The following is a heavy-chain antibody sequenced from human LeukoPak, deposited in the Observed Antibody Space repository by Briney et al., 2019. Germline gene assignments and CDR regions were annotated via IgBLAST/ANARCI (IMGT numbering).Heavy chain of an antibody. Sequence: PGGSLRLSCAASGFTFSSYSMNWVRQAPGKGLEWVSSISSSSSSYIYYADSVKGRFTISRDNAKNSLYLQMNSLRAEDTAVYYCARGRCDGSGYCYYGMDVWGQGTTVTVSS. J-gene: IGHJ6*02. CDR2: ISSSSSSYI. V-gene: IGHV3-21*01. CDR1: GFTFSSYS. CDR3: ARGRCDGSGYCYYGMDV. D-gene: IGHD3-22*01.